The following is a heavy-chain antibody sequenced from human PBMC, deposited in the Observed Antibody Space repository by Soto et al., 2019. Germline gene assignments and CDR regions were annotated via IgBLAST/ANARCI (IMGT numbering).Heavy chain of an antibody. V-gene: IGHV1-24*01. Sequence: ASVKVSCKVSGYTLTELSMHWVRQAPGKGLEWMGGFDPEDGETIYAQKFQGRVTMTEDTSTDTAYMELSSLRSEDTAVYYCATVMDSSSLYPDAFDIWGQGTMVTVSS. D-gene: IGHD6-13*01. CDR3: ATVMDSSSLYPDAFDI. CDR1: GYTLTELS. CDR2: FDPEDGET. J-gene: IGHJ3*02.